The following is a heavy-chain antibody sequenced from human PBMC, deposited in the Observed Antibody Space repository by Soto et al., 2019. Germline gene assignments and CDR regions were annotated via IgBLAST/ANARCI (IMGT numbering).Heavy chain of an antibody. CDR1: VFTFSSYS. J-gene: IGHJ3*02. CDR3: ARHGGELLSHGAFDI. Sequence: GGSLRLSCAASVFTFSSYSMNWVREAPGKGLECVSSISSSSIYIYYAASVKGRFTISRDNAKNSLYLQMNSLRAQDTAVYYCARHGGELLSHGAFDIWRKGTRGTVSS. CDR2: ISSSSIYI. D-gene: IGHD1-26*01. V-gene: IGHV3-21*01.